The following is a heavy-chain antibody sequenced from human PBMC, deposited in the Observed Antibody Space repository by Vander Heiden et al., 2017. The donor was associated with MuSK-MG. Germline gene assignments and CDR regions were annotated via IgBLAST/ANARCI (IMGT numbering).Heavy chain of an antibody. V-gene: IGHV3-23*01. CDR1: GFTFSSYA. CDR2: ISGSGGST. J-gene: IGHJ4*02. Sequence: EVQLLESGGGLVQPGGSLRLSCAASGFTFSSYAMSWVRQAPGKGLEWVSAISGSGGSTYYADSVKGRFTISRDNSKNTLYLQMNSLRAEDTAVYYCAKVPLDYYDSSGLIDYWGQGTLVTVSS. D-gene: IGHD3-22*01. CDR3: AKVPLDYYDSSGLIDY.